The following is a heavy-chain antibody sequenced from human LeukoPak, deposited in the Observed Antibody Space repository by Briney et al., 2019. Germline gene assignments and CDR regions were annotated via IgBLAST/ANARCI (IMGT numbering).Heavy chain of an antibody. CDR2: IIGGGGST. CDR1: GFPFSSHG. J-gene: IGHJ4*02. V-gene: IGHV3-23*01. CDR3: AKLLSNSGRFLY. D-gene: IGHD4-23*01. Sequence: GGSLRLSCAASGFPFSSHGMSWVRQAPGKGLEWVSGIIGGGGSTYYADSVKGRFTISRDNSKNTLYLQMNSLRAEDTAVYYCAKLLSNSGRFLYWGQGTLVTVSS.